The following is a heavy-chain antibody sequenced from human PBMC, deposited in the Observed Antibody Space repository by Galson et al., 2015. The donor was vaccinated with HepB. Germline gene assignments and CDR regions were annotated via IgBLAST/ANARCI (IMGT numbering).Heavy chain of an antibody. CDR2: ISSSSSYI. J-gene: IGHJ4*02. CDR3: ARAPRHYSSDNFDY. CDR1: GFTFSSYS. D-gene: IGHD6-19*01. V-gene: IGHV3-21*01. Sequence: SLRLSCAASGFTFSSYSMNWVRQAPGKGLEWVSSISSSSSYIYYADSVKGRFTISRDNAKNSLYLQMNSLRAEDTAVYYCARAPRHYSSDNFDYWGQGTLVTASS.